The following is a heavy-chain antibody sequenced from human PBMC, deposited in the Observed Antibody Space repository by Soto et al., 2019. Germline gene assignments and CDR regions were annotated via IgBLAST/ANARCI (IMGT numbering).Heavy chain of an antibody. D-gene: IGHD5-12*01. CDR1: GFTFSSHA. CDR2: IWYDGSKK. Sequence: QVQLVESGGGVVQPGRSLRLSCEASGFTFSSHAMHWVRQAPGKGLEWVAVIWYDGSKKYYADSVKGRFTVARDDSKNTLSLQMNSLRVEDTAVYYCARDPGYSGFDFDYWGQGTLVTVSS. V-gene: IGHV3-33*01. J-gene: IGHJ4*02. CDR3: ARDPGYSGFDFDY.